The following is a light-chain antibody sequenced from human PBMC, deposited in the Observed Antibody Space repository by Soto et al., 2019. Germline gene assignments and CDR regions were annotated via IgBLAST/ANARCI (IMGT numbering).Light chain of an antibody. Sequence: EIVLTQSPATLSLSPGERATLSCRASQSITNYLGWYQQKPGQAPRLLIYATSNRATGIPARFSGSGSGTEFTLTISSLQSEDFAVYYCQQYNNWPLTFGGGTKVDIK. CDR1: QSITNY. CDR2: ATS. J-gene: IGKJ4*01. V-gene: IGKV3D-15*01. CDR3: QQYNNWPLT.